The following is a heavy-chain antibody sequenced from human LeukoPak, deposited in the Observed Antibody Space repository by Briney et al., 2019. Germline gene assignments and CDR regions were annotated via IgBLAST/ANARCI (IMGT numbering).Heavy chain of an antibody. Sequence: SETLSLTCTVSGGSISSSSYYWGWIRQPPGKGLEWIGSIYYSGSTYYNPSLKSRVTISVDTSKNQFSLKLSSVTAADTAVYYCASTKEYYYDSSGYYYWGQGTLVTVSS. CDR3: ASTKEYYYDSSGYYY. CDR2: IYYSGST. CDR1: GGSISSSSYY. V-gene: IGHV4-39*07. D-gene: IGHD3-22*01. J-gene: IGHJ4*02.